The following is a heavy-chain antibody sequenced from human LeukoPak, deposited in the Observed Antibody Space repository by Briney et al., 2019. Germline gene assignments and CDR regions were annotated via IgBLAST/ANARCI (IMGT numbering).Heavy chain of an antibody. CDR2: LSGSGSST. V-gene: IGHV3-23*01. J-gene: IGHJ6*02. CDR1: GFVFSSCA. Sequence: GGSLRLSCAASGFVFSSCAMSWVRQAPGKGLEWVSGLSGSGSSTYYADSVKGRFTISRDNSKNTLYLQMNSLRAEDTAVYYCAKGRVCSGGSCYSKGPQTYYYYGMDVWGQGTTVTVSS. D-gene: IGHD2-15*01. CDR3: AKGRVCSGGSCYSKGPQTYYYYGMDV.